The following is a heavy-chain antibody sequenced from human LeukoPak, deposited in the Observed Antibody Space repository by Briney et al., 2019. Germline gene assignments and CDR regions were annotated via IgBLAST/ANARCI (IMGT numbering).Heavy chain of an antibody. CDR2: INPNSGGT. CDR3: ARDLWIWELNYYMDV. Sequence: GASVKVSCKASGYTFTGYYMHWVRQAPGQGLEWMGWINPNSGGTNYAQKFQGRVTMTRDTSISTAYMELSRLRSDDTAVYYCARDLWIWELNYYMDVWGKGTTVTISS. J-gene: IGHJ6*03. V-gene: IGHV1-2*02. CDR1: GYTFTGYY. D-gene: IGHD1-26*01.